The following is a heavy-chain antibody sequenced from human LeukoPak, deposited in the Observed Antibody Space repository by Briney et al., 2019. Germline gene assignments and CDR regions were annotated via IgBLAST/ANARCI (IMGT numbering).Heavy chain of an antibody. D-gene: IGHD3-10*01. J-gene: IGHJ4*02. CDR1: RGTFSSYA. Sequence: SVNVSCQACRGTFSSYAISGVRPAPGQGGEWMGRIIPILGIANYAQKYPGRVTITADKSTSTAYLELSSLRSEDTAVYYCARDLLAMVRGVTVYYFDYWGQGTLVTVSS. V-gene: IGHV1-69*04. CDR3: ARDLLAMVRGVTVYYFDY. CDR2: IIPILGIA.